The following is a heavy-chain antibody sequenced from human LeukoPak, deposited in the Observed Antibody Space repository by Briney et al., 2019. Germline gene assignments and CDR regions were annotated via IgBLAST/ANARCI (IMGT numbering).Heavy chain of an antibody. D-gene: IGHD3-22*01. CDR1: GFTFDDYA. J-gene: IGHJ4*02. CDR3: AKKVGVIDY. CDR2: ISWNSGSI. V-gene: IGHV3-9*01. Sequence: PGRSLRLSCAASGFTFDDYAMHWVRQAPGKGLEWVSGISWNSGSIGYADSVKGRSTISRDNSKNTLYLQMNSLRAEDTAVYYCAKKVGVIDYWGQGTLVTVSS.